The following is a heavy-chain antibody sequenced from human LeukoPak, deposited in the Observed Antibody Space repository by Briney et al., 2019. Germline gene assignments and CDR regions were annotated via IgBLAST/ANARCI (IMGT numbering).Heavy chain of an antibody. D-gene: IGHD6-6*01. V-gene: IGHV1-3*03. Sequence: ASVKVSCKASGYTFTSYAMHWVRQAPGQRLEWMGWINAGNGNTKYSQEFQGRVTITRDTSASTAYMELSSLRSEDMAVYYCARGRIAARGDNWFDPWGQGTLVTVSS. J-gene: IGHJ5*02. CDR2: INAGNGNT. CDR3: ARGRIAARGDNWFDP. CDR1: GYTFTSYA.